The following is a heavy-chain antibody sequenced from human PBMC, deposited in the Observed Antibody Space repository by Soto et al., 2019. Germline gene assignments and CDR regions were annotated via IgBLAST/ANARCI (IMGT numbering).Heavy chain of an antibody. CDR3: ARDFGDNGAYYYYGMDV. D-gene: IGHD2-21*01. Sequence: GGSLRLSFAACGFTFSSYSMNWVRQAPGKGLEWVSYISSSSSTIYYADSVKGRFTISRDNAKNSLYLQMNSLRDEDTAVYYCARDFGDNGAYYYYGMDVWGQGTTVTVSS. CDR2: ISSSSSTI. V-gene: IGHV3-48*02. J-gene: IGHJ6*02. CDR1: GFTFSSYS.